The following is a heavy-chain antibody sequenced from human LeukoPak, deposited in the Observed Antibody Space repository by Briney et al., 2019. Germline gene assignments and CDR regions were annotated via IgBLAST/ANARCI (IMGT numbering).Heavy chain of an antibody. J-gene: IGHJ3*01. CDR3: VRCTFVLHKRCSAFDV. Sequence: TGGSLRLSCAASGFTFSSYSMNWVRQAPGKGLEWVSSITSTTTYTYYADSVKGRFTISRDNAKNSLFLQMNSLRAEDTAVYYCVRCTFVLHKRCSAFDVWGQGTMVTVSA. D-gene: IGHD1-1*01. CDR2: ITSTTTYT. V-gene: IGHV3-21*01. CDR1: GFTFSSYS.